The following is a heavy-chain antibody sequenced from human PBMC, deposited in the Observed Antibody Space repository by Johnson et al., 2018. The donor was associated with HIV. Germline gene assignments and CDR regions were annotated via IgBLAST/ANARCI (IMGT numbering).Heavy chain of an antibody. D-gene: IGHD5-12*01. CDR2: IKKDGSEK. V-gene: IGHV3-7*03. J-gene: IGHJ3*02. Sequence: EVQLVESGGGLVQPGGSLRLSCAASGFALSNYWMNWVRQAPGKGLEWVANIKKDGSEKYYVASVKGRFTISRDNSKNTLYLQMNSLRAEDTAVYYCARVGVSGYDLAAFDIWGRGTMVTVSS. CDR3: ARVGVSGYDLAAFDI. CDR1: GFALSNYW.